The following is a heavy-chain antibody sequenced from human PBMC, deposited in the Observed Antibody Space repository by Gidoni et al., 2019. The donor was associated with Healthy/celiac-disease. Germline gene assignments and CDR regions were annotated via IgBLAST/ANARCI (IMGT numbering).Heavy chain of an antibody. V-gene: IGHV5-51*01. Sequence: EVQLLQSGAEVKKPGESLKISCKGSGYSFTSYWIGWVRQMPGKGLEGMGIIYPGDSDTRYSPSFQGQVTRSADKSIRTAYLQWSSLKASETAMYYCERRIGEYSYGYLDYWGQGTLVTVSS. CDR2: IYPGDSDT. J-gene: IGHJ4*02. CDR1: GYSFTSYW. CDR3: ERRIGEYSYGYLDY. D-gene: IGHD5-18*01.